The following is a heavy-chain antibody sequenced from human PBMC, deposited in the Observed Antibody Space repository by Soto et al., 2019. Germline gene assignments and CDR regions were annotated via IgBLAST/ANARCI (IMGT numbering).Heavy chain of an antibody. CDR1: GYTFTSYD. D-gene: IGHD3-3*01. CDR3: ARGGNYDFWSGYYTDFDY. CDR2: MNPNSGNT. Sequence: ASVKVSCKASGYTFTSYDINWVRQATGQGLEWMGWMNPNSGNTGYAQKFQGRVTMTRNTSISTAYMELSSLRSEDTAVYYCARGGNYDFWSGYYTDFDYWGQGTLVTVSS. J-gene: IGHJ4*02. V-gene: IGHV1-8*01.